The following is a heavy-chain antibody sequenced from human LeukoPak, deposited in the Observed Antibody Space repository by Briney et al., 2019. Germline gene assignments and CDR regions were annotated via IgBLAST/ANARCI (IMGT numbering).Heavy chain of an antibody. D-gene: IGHD3-22*01. J-gene: IGHJ2*01. V-gene: IGHV3-13*01. CDR3: ARGLGYYDSSGYIRYFDL. CDR1: GFTFSSYD. CDR2: IGTAGDT. Sequence: GGSLRLSCAASGFTFSSYDMHWVRQATGKGLEWVSAIGTAGDTYYPGSVKGRFTISRENAKNSLYLQMNSLRAGDTAVYYCARGLGYYDSSGYIRYFDLWDRGTLVTVSS.